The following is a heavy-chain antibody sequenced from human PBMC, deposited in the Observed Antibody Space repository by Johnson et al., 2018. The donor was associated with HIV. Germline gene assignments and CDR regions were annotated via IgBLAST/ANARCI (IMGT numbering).Heavy chain of an antibody. CDR3: ARGNRVVDHACDI. V-gene: IGHV3-11*04. D-gene: IGHD2-15*01. CDR1: GFTFSDYY. Sequence: QVQLVESGGGLVQPGGSLRLSCAASGFTFSDYYMSWIRQAPGKGLEWVSHISSSGRSTYYADSVKGRFTISRDNAKNSLYLQRNRLRAEDTAVYFWARGNRVVDHACDIWGQGTMVTVSS. J-gene: IGHJ3*02. CDR2: ISSSGRST.